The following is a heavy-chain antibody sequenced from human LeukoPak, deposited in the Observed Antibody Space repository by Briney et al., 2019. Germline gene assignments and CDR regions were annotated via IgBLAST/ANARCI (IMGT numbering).Heavy chain of an antibody. CDR2: INPNSGGT. V-gene: IGHV1-2*02. D-gene: IGHD4-17*01. CDR1: RYTFTGCY. Sequence: ASVKVSCKASRYTFTGCYMHWVRQAPGQGLEWMGWINPNSGGTNNAQKFQGRVTMTRDTSTTTAYMELSRLRSDDTAVYSCARGASGVYTVSTSWFDPWGQGTLVTVSS. CDR3: ARGASGVYTVSTSWFDP. J-gene: IGHJ5*02.